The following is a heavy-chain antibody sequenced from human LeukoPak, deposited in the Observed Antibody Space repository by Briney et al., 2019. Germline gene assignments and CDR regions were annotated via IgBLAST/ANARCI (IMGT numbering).Heavy chain of an antibody. CDR3: AKDFLRGVVTAIHLFDY. J-gene: IGHJ4*02. CDR1: GGSFSGYY. Sequence: SETLSLTCAVYGGSFSGYYWSWIRQPPGKGLEWIGEINHSGSTNYNPSLKSRVTISVDTSKNQFSLKLSSVTAADTAVYYCAKDFLRGVVTAIHLFDYWGQGTLVTVSS. CDR2: INHSGST. D-gene: IGHD2-21*02. V-gene: IGHV4-34*01.